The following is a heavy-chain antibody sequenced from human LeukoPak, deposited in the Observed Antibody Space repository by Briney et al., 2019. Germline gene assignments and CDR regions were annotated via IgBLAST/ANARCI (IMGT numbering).Heavy chain of an antibody. CDR3: ARALDV. CDR2: ISYDGSYT. CDR1: GLSFNTYA. Sequence: GGSLRLSCVDSGLSFNTYAMHWVRQAPGKGLEWVAAISYDGSYTYYRDSVRGRFTISRENSKNTMYLQMNSLRAEDTAMYYCARALDVWGKGTTVTVSS. V-gene: IGHV3-30*04. J-gene: IGHJ6*04.